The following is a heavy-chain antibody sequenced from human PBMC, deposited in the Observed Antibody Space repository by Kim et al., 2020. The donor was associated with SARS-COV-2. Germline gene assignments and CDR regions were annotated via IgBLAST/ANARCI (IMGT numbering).Heavy chain of an antibody. D-gene: IGHD4-4*01. CDR1: GYSFTSYW. V-gene: IGHV5-51*01. CDR2: IYPGDSDT. J-gene: IGHJ6*03. CDR3: ARHKSKKYSNYPTYYYYYMDV. Sequence: GESLKISCKGSGYSFTSYWIGWVRQMPGKGLEWMGIIYPGDSDTRYSPSFQGQVTISADKSISTAYLQWSSLKASDTAMYYCARHKSKKYSNYPTYYYYYMDVWGKGTTVTVSS.